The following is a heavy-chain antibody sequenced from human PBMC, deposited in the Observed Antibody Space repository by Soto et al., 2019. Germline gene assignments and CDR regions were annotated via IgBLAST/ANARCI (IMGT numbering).Heavy chain of an antibody. J-gene: IGHJ4*02. Sequence: PWETLSLTCTVSGGSISSYYWSWIRQPPGKGLEWIGYIYYSGSTNYNHSLKSRVTISVDTSKNQFSLKLSSVTAADTAVYYCARARGYSYGLGYWGQGALVTVSS. CDR1: GGSISSYY. CDR2: IYYSGST. V-gene: IGHV4-59*01. D-gene: IGHD5-18*01. CDR3: ARARGYSYGLGY.